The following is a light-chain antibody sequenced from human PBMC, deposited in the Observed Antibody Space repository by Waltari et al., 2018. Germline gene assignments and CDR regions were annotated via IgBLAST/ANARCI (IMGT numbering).Light chain of an antibody. Sequence: QSALTQPASASGSPGQSITISCTGTSSDVGGYDYVSWYQQHPGKAPKLILYDVSNRPLEVSHRFSGSKSGNTASLTISGPQADDEAEYYCGSYTSSTTLAFGTGTKVTVL. J-gene: IGLJ1*01. CDR1: SSDVGGYDY. CDR2: DVS. V-gene: IGLV2-14*03. CDR3: GSYTSSTTLA.